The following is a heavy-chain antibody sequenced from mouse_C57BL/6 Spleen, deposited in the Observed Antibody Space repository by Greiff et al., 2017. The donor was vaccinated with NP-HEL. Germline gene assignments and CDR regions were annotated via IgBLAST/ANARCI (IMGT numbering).Heavy chain of an antibody. CDR1: GYAFSSSW. V-gene: IGHV1-82*01. CDR3: DRYGDDVCMDY. Sequence: QVQLQQPGPELVKPGASVKISCKASGYAFSSSWMNWVKQRPGKGLEWIGRIHPGDGETNYNGKFNGKVTLTSDKSSSTAYMQLSSLTSEESAVNFCDRYGDDVCMDYWGQGTSVTVSS. CDR2: IHPGDGET. J-gene: IGHJ4*01. D-gene: IGHD2-2*01.